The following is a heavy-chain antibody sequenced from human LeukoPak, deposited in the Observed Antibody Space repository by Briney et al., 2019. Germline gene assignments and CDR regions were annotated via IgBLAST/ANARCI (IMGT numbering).Heavy chain of an antibody. CDR3: ARGSPLYCSGGSCYTDY. CDR1: GFTFSSYW. J-gene: IGHJ4*02. D-gene: IGHD2-15*01. Sequence: PGGSLRLSCAASGFTFSSYWMSWVRQAPGKGLEWVAVISYDGSNKYYADSVKGRFTISRDNSKNTLYLQMNSLRAEDTAVYYCARGSPLYCSGGSCYTDYWGQGTLVTVSS. V-gene: IGHV3-30-3*01. CDR2: ISYDGSNK.